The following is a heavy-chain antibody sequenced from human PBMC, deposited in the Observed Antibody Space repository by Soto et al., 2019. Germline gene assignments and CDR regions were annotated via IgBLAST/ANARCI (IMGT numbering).Heavy chain of an antibody. CDR3: ESTEDFFDY. CDR2: IFYSGST. V-gene: IGHV4-31*03. J-gene: IGHJ4*02. CDR1: GVSLTSGTYY. Sequence: SETLSLTCSVSGVSLTSGTYYWSWIRQHPGKGLEWIGYIFYSGSTDYNPSLKSRVNISVDTSKNQFSLKLSSVTAADTAVYYCESTEDFFDYWGQGTLVTVSS.